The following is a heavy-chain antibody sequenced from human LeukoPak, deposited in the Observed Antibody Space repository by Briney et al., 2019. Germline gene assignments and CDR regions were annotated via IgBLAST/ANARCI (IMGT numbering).Heavy chain of an antibody. CDR1: GFIFSNYA. CDR3: VRGLDYLDY. Sequence: GGSLRLSCAASGFIFSNYAMGWGRQAPGKGLEWVSSITGSGGNTYYADSVKGRFTFSRDNSKNTLHLQMNSLRAEDTAVYYCVRGLDYLDYWGQSTLLTVSS. D-gene: IGHD6-6*01. J-gene: IGHJ4*02. CDR2: ITGSGGNT. V-gene: IGHV3-23*01.